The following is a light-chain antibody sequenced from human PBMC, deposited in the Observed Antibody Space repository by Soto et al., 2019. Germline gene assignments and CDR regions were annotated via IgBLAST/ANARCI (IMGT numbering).Light chain of an antibody. CDR3: SSYTSSSTYV. CDR1: SSDVGSYNR. Sequence: QSALTQPPSVSGSPGQSVAISCTGTSSDVGSYNRVSWYQQPPGTAPKVMIYEVSNRPSGVPDRFSGSKSGNTASLTISGXXAEDEADYYCSSYTSSSTYVFGTGTKLTVL. CDR2: EVS. V-gene: IGLV2-18*02. J-gene: IGLJ1*01.